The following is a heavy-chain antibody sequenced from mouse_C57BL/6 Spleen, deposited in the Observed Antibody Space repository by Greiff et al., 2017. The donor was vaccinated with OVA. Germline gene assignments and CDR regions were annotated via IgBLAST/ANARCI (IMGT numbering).Heavy chain of an antibody. J-gene: IGHJ4*01. D-gene: IGHD2-4*01. CDR3: ARRGYDYDEGGAMDY. Sequence: EVQLVESGGGLVQPGGSLKLSCAASGFTFSDYYMYWVRQTPEKRLEWVAYISNGGGSTYYPDTVKGRFTISRDNAKNTLYLQMSRLKSEDTAMYYCARRGYDYDEGGAMDYWGQGTSVTVSS. V-gene: IGHV5-12*01. CDR1: GFTFSDYY. CDR2: ISNGGGST.